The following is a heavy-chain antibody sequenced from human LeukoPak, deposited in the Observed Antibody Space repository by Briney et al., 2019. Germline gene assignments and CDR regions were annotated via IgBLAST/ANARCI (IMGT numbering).Heavy chain of an antibody. CDR1: GYSISSGYY. V-gene: IGHV4-38-2*02. CDR3: ARYRNMVRGVIVEGHNWFDP. Sequence: SETLSLTCTVSGYSISSGYYWGWIRQPPGKGLEWIGSIYHSGSTYYNPSLKSRVTISVDTSKNQFSLKLSSVTAADTAVYYCARYRNMVRGVIVEGHNWFDPWGQGTLVTVSS. CDR2: IYHSGST. D-gene: IGHD3-10*01. J-gene: IGHJ5*02.